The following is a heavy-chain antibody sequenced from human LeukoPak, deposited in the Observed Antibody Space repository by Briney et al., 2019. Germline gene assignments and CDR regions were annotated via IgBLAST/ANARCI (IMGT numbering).Heavy chain of an antibody. CDR2: IFGSGGST. CDR3: AKTTTGYSSGRFPGWPVDY. Sequence: QAGGSLRLSCAASGFTFSSYAMYWVRQAPGKGLEWVSGIFGSGGSTHYAGSVKGRFTISRDNSKNTVYLQMNSLRAEDTAVYYCAKTTTGYSSGRFPGWPVDYWGQGTLVTVSS. V-gene: IGHV3-23*01. CDR1: GFTFSSYA. J-gene: IGHJ4*02. D-gene: IGHD6-19*01.